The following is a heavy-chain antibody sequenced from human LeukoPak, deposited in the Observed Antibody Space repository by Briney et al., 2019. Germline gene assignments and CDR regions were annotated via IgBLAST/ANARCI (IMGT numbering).Heavy chain of an antibody. CDR2: IIPILGIA. J-gene: IGHJ5*02. CDR3: ARDLRIAEAENWFDP. D-gene: IGHD6-13*01. Sequence: ASVKVSCKASGGTFSSYAISWVRQAPGQGLEWMGRIIPILGIANYAQKFQGRVTITADKSTSTAYMELSSLRSEDTAVYYCARDLRIAEAENWFDPWGQGTLVTVSS. CDR1: GGTFSSYA. V-gene: IGHV1-69*04.